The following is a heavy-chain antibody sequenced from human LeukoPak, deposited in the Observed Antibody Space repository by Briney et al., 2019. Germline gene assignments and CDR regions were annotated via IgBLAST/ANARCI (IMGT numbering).Heavy chain of an antibody. CDR3: AREGKSSVVNYYYGMDV. D-gene: IGHD3-22*01. Sequence: SVKVSCKASGGTFSSYAISGVRQAPGQGLEWMGGIIPIFGTANYAQKFQGRVTITADESTSTAYMELSSLRSEDTAVYYCAREGKSSVVNYYYGMDVWGQGTTVTVSS. CDR2: IIPIFGTA. CDR1: GGTFSSYA. V-gene: IGHV1-69*13. J-gene: IGHJ6*02.